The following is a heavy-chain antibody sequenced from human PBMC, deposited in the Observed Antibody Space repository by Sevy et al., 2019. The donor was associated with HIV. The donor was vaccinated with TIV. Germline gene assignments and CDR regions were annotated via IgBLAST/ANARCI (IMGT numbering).Heavy chain of an antibody. CDR3: TRHRTGLLSNYGMDV. V-gene: IGHV3-73*01. D-gene: IGHD3-10*01. CDR2: IRSKANSYAT. CDR1: GFTFSGSA. J-gene: IGHJ6*02. Sequence: GGSLRLSCAASGFTFSGSAMHWVRQASGKGLEWVGRIRSKANSYATAYAASVKGRFTISRDDSKNTAYLQMNSLKTEDTAVYYCTRHRTGLLSNYGMDVCGQGTTVTVSS.